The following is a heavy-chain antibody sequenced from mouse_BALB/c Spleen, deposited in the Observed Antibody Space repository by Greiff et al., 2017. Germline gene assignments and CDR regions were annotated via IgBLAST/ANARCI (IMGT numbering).Heavy chain of an antibody. J-gene: IGHJ1*01. CDR1: GFTFSSFG. CDR3: ASGNYWYFDV. CDR2: ISSGSSTI. Sequence: EVQVVESGGGLVQPGGSLKLSCAASGFTFSSFGMHWVRQAPEKGLEWVAYISSGSSTIYYADTVKGRFTISRDNPKNTLFLQMTSLRSEDTAMYYCASGNYWYFDVWGAGTTVTVSS. V-gene: IGHV5-17*02. D-gene: IGHD2-1*01.